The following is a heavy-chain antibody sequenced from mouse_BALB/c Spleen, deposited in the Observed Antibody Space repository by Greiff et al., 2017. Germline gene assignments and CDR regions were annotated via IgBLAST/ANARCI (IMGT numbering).Heavy chain of an antibody. Sequence: EVQLQQSGTVLARPGASVKMSCKASGYTFTSYWMHWVKQRPGQGLEWIGAIYPGNSDTSYNQKFKGKAKLTAVTSTSTAYMELSSLTNEDSAVYYCTRCYGSSEAYWYFDVWGAGTTVTVSS. CDR1: GYTFTSYW. J-gene: IGHJ1*01. CDR3: TRCYGSSEAYWYFDV. CDR2: IYPGNSDT. D-gene: IGHD1-1*01. V-gene: IGHV1-5*01.